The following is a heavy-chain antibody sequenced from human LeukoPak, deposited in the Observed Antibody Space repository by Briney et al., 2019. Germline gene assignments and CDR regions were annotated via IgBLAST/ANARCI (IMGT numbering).Heavy chain of an antibody. J-gene: IGHJ3*02. CDR3: ARGRQNSGSYSDTFDI. Sequence: GGSLRLSCAASGFTFSSFSMNWVRQAPGKGLEWVSSISSGSSYIYYADSLKGRFTISRDNAKNSLYLQMNSLRAEDTAVYYCARGRQNSGSYSDTFDIWGQGTMVTVSS. CDR2: ISSGSSYI. V-gene: IGHV3-21*01. D-gene: IGHD1-26*01. CDR1: GFTFSSFS.